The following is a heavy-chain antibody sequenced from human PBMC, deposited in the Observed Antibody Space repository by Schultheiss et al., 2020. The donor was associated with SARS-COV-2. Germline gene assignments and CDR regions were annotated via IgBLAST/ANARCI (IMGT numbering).Heavy chain of an antibody. Sequence: GGSLRLSCAASGFTFSSYVMHWIRQAPGKGLEWVAVILSDGSDKYYADSVKGRFTISRDNSKNTLYLQMNSLRAEDTALYYCAKEGGFVGATTLARYYFDYWGQGTLVTVSS. CDR3: AKEGGFVGATTLARYYFDY. J-gene: IGHJ4*02. CDR2: ILSDGSDK. V-gene: IGHV3-30-3*01. D-gene: IGHD1-26*01. CDR1: GFTFSSYV.